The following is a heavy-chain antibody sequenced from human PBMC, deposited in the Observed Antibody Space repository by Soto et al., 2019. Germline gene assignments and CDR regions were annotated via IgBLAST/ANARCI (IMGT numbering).Heavy chain of an antibody. Sequence: GGSLRLSWAASGFTFSSYAMSWVRQAPGKGLEWVSAISGSGGSTYYADSVKGRFTISRDNSKNTLYLQMNSLRAEDTAVYYCAKVETYYYDSSGYFPYWGQGTLVTVSS. V-gene: IGHV3-23*01. CDR3: AKVETYYYDSSGYFPY. J-gene: IGHJ4*02. D-gene: IGHD3-22*01. CDR2: ISGSGGST. CDR1: GFTFSSYA.